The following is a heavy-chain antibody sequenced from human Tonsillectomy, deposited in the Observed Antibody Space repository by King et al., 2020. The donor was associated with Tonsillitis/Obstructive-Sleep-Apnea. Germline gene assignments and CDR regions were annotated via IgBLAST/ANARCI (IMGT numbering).Heavy chain of an antibody. V-gene: IGHV4-34*01. CDR1: GGSFSGYY. CDR2: INHSGST. Sequence: VQLQQWGAGLLKPSETLSLTCAVYGGSFSGYYWNWIRQPPGKGLEWIGEINHSGSTNYNPSLKSRVTIAVDTSKNLFSLKLSPVTAADTAVYYCSRRGTNWNYESEYYFDYWGQGTLVTVSS. CDR3: SRRGTNWNYESEYYFDY. D-gene: IGHD1-7*01. J-gene: IGHJ4*02.